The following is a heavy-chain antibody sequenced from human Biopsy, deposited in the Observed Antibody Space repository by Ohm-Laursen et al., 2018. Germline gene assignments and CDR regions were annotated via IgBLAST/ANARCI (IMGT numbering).Heavy chain of an antibody. CDR1: GYALTELS. Sequence: ATVKISCKVSGYALTELSMHWVRQAPGDGLEWMGGFAPENGKTVYTQNFQARVSMTEDTSTDTAYMELRSLRSEDTAVYYCAADINVWNVNYWGQGTQVTVSS. V-gene: IGHV1-24*01. CDR3: AADINVWNVNY. J-gene: IGHJ4*02. D-gene: IGHD1-1*01. CDR2: FAPENGKT.